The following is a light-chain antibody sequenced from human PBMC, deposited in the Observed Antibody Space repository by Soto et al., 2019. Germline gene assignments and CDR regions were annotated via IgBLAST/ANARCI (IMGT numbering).Light chain of an antibody. CDR2: AAS. CDR1: QGFSNS. Sequence: DIQLTQSPSFLSASVGDRVTITCRASQGFSNSLAWYQQKPGKAPKLLIYAASTLQSGVPSRFSGSGSGTEFTLTISSLQPEDFATYYCQQPDSYPCTFGQGTKLDI. CDR3: QQPDSYPCT. J-gene: IGKJ2*02. V-gene: IGKV1-9*01.